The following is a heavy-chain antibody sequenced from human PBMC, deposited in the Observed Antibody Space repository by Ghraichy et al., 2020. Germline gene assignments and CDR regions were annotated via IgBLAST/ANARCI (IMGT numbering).Heavy chain of an antibody. D-gene: IGHD1-26*01. J-gene: IGHJ6*02. CDR1: GGSFSDYY. V-gene: IGHV4-34*01. CDR2: IDHGGST. CDR3: ASRPGAHYYGMDV. Sequence: SETLSLTCAVYGGSFSDYYWSWIRQPPGRGLEWIGEIDHGGSTNYNPSLKSRVTISVDTSKNQFSLKLSSVTAADTAVYYWASRPGAHYYGMDVWGQGTTVTVS.